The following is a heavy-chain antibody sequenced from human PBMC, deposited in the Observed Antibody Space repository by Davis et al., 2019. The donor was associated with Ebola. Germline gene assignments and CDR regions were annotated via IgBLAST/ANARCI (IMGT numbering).Heavy chain of an antibody. J-gene: IGHJ4*02. V-gene: IGHV3-7*01. Sequence: GGSLRLSCETSGFIFRNYVMSWVRQAPGKGLEWVANIKQDGSEKYYVDSVKGRFTISRDNAKNSLYLQMNSLRAEDTAVYYCARAKRFLEWLLPFDYWGQGTLVTVSS. CDR1: GFIFRNYV. CDR3: ARAKRFLEWLLPFDY. D-gene: IGHD3-3*01. CDR2: IKQDGSEK.